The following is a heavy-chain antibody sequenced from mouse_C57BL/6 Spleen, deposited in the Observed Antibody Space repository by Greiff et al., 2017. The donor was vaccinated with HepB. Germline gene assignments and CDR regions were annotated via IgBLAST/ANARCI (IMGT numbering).Heavy chain of an antibody. V-gene: IGHV1-61*01. D-gene: IGHD2-4*01. CDR3: AREDDYEFAY. CDR2: IYPSDSET. Sequence: VQLQQSGAELVRPGSSVKLSCKASGYTFTSYWMDWVKQRPGQGLEWIGNIYPSDSETHYNQKFKDKATLTVDKSSSTAYMQLSSLTSEDSAVYYCAREDDYEFAYWGQGTLVTVSA. CDR1: GYTFTSYW. J-gene: IGHJ3*01.